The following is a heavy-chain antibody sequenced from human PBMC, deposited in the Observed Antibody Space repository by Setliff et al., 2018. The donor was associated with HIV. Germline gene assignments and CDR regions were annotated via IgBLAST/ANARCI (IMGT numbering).Heavy chain of an antibody. Sequence: GGSLRLSCAASGFTFSDYYMSWIRQAPGKGLEWVSYISSSGSTIYYADSVKGRFTISRDNAKNSLYLQMNSLRVEDTAVYYCARSVIGYYYYGMDVWGQGTLVTVSS. V-gene: IGHV3-11*04. CDR1: GFTFSDYY. CDR2: ISSSGSTI. J-gene: IGHJ6*02. CDR3: ARSVIGYYYYGMDV. D-gene: IGHD3-10*01.